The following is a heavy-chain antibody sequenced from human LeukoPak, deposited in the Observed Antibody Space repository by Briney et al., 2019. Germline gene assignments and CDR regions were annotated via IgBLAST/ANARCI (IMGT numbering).Heavy chain of an antibody. D-gene: IGHD4-23*01. V-gene: IGHV4-59*01. Sequence: SETLSLTCSVSGGSIKNYYWSWIRQPPGKGLEWLGNIYFGGTTDYNSSLKSRLTISVDTFKNQLSLNLQSVTAADTATYYCARHRSDTGGKKGVNWFDPWGQGTLVTVSS. CDR2: IYFGGTT. CDR1: GGSIKNYY. CDR3: ARHRSDTGGKKGVNWFDP. J-gene: IGHJ5*02.